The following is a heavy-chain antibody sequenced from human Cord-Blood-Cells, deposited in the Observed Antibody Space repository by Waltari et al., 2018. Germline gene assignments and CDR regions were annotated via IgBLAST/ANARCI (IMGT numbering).Heavy chain of an antibody. J-gene: IGHJ2*01. CDR1: GGSCRGYY. Sequence: QVQLQQWGAGLLKPSEALPLTCAVYGGSCRGYYWTWTREPPGKGREWIGENNHSGSTNYNPSLKSRVTISVDTSKNQFSLKLSSVTAADTALYYCARAPLDYGDYRYFDLWGRGTLVTVSS. CDR3: ARAPLDYGDYRYFDL. V-gene: IGHV4-34*01. D-gene: IGHD4-17*01. CDR2: NNHSGST.